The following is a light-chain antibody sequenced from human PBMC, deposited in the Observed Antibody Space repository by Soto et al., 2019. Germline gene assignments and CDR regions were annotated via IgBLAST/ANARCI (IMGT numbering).Light chain of an antibody. CDR2: KAS. CDR3: QKYNSYLIT. V-gene: IGKV1-5*03. Sequence: DIQMTQSPSTLSASVGDRVTITCRASQSISSWLAWYQQKPGKAPKLLIYKASSLESGVPSRFSGSGSGTEFTLTISSLQPDDFATYYCQKYNSYLITFGGGTKVDIK. CDR1: QSISSW. J-gene: IGKJ4*01.